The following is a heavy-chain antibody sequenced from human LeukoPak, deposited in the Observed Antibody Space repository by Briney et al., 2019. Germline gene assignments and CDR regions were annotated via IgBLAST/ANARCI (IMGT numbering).Heavy chain of an antibody. CDR3: ARALVMVRGVTTYYFDY. Sequence: ASVKVSCKASGYTFTSYGISWVRQAPGQGLKSMGWISAYNANTNYAQKLQGRVTMTTDTSTSTAYMELRSLRSDDTAVYYCARALVMVRGVTTYYFDYWGQGTLVTVSS. CDR2: ISAYNANT. J-gene: IGHJ4*02. CDR1: GYTFTSYG. D-gene: IGHD3-10*01. V-gene: IGHV1-18*04.